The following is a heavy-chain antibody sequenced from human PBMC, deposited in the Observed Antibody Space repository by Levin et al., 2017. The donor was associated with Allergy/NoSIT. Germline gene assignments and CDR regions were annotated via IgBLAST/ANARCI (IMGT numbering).Heavy chain of an antibody. CDR3: ARDRGVGAAANWFDP. CDR1: GGSISSGDYY. CDR2: IYYSGST. D-gene: IGHD6-13*01. J-gene: IGHJ5*02. Sequence: SETLSLTCTVSGGSISSGDYYWSWIRQPPGKGLEWIGYIYYSGSTYYNPSLKSRVTISVDTSKNQFSLKLSSVTAADTAVYYCARDRGVGAAANWFDPWGQGTLVTVSS. V-gene: IGHV4-30-4*01.